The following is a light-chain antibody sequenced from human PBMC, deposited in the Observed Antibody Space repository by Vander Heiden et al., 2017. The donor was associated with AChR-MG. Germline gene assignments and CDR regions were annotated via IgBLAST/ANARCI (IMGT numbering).Light chain of an antibody. CDR3: HQHDYSPLT. CDR1: QIVGNDY. CDR2: NGR. J-gene: IGKJ1*01. V-gene: IGKV3-20*01. Sequence: VLTHSPGPLSLSPGERAPLSCTASQIVGNDYLSWFQQNPGQAPRLLIYNGRNRATDIQDRFSGSGSGTDFTLTISRLEPEDFAVYYCHQHDYSPLTFGQGTKVEIK.